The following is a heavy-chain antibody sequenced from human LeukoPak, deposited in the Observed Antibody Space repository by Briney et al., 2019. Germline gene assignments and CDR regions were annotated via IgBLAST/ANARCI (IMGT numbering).Heavy chain of an antibody. J-gene: IGHJ6*03. Sequence: ASVKVSCKASGYTFTSYGISWVRQAPGQGLEWMGWISAYNGNSSYAQKLQGRVTMTTDTSTSTGYMELRSLRSDDTAVYYCARDAGKTPYYYDSSGSYYYYYMDVWGKGTTVTVSS. CDR2: ISAYNGNS. CDR3: ARDAGKTPYYYDSSGSYYYYYMDV. CDR1: GYTFTSYG. V-gene: IGHV1-18*01. D-gene: IGHD3-22*01.